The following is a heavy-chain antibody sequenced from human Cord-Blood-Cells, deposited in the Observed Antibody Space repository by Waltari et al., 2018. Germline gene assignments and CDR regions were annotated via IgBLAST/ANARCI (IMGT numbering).Heavy chain of an antibody. CDR2: INPNSGGT. V-gene: IGHV1-2*04. J-gene: IGHJ6*02. D-gene: IGHD5-12*01. CDR3: ARGAVDIVATSYGMDV. CDR1: GYTFTGYY. Sequence: QVQLVQSGAEVKKPGASVKVSCKASGYTFTGYYMHWVRQAPGQGLEWMGWINPNSGGTNYAQKFQGWVTMTRDTSISTAYMELSRLRSDDTAVYYCARGAVDIVATSYGMDVWGQGTTVTVSS.